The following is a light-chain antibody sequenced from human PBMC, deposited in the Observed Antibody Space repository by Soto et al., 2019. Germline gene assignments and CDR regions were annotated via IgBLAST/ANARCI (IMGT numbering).Light chain of an antibody. V-gene: IGLV2-14*01. Sequence: QSVLTQPASVSGSPGHSITISCTGTNSDVGGYSYVSWFQQHPGKAPKLIIYEVSNRPSGVSIRFSGSKSGNTASLTVSGLQAEDEADYYCSSFTRSNTWVIGGGTKLTVL. J-gene: IGLJ3*02. CDR2: EVS. CDR1: NSDVGGYSY. CDR3: SSFTRSNTWV.